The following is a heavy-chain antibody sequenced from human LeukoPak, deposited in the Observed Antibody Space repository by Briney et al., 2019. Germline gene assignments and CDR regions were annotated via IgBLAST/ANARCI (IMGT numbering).Heavy chain of an antibody. CDR2: ISAYNGNT. CDR3: AKGGYDILTGYDSPSDY. V-gene: IGHV1-18*04. J-gene: IGHJ4*02. Sequence: GASVKVSCKASGYTFTSYGISWVRQAPGQGLEWMGWISAYNGNTNYARKLQGRVTMTTDTSTSTAYMELRSLRSDDTAVYYCAKGGYDILTGYDSPSDYWGQGTLVTVSS. D-gene: IGHD3-9*01. CDR1: GYTFTSYG.